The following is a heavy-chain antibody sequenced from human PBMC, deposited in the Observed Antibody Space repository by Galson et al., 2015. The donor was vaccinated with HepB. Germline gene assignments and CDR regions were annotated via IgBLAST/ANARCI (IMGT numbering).Heavy chain of an antibody. V-gene: IGHV3-11*06. CDR2: ISSSSSYT. CDR1: GFTFSDYY. J-gene: IGHJ3*02. D-gene: IGHD3-10*01. CDR3: ARGGVLLWFGELLSGQGAFDI. Sequence: SLRLSCAASGFTFSDYYMSWLRQAPGKGLEWVSYISSSSSYTNYADSVKGRFTISRDNAKNSLYLQMNSLRAEDTDVYYCARGGVLLWFGELLSGQGAFDIWGQGTMVTVSS.